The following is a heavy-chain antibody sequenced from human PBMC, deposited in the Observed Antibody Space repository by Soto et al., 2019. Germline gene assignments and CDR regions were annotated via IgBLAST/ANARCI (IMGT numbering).Heavy chain of an antibody. CDR2: INPNSGGT. CDR3: ARGIRGKAAAGTPYYFDY. Sequence: ASVKVSCKASGYTFTGYYMHWVRQAPGQGLEWMGWINPNSGGTNYAQKFQGRVTMTRDTSISTAYMELSRLRSDDTDVYYCARGIRGKAAAGTPYYFDYWGQGTLFTVSS. V-gene: IGHV1-2*02. CDR1: GYTFTGYY. D-gene: IGHD6-13*01. J-gene: IGHJ4*02.